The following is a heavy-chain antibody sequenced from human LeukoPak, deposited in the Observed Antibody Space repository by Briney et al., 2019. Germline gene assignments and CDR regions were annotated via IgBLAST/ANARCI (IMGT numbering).Heavy chain of an antibody. J-gene: IGHJ4*02. CDR2: IYYSGNT. D-gene: IGHD2/OR15-2a*01. CDR3: VGGDTGSIVGY. V-gene: IGHV4-30-4*08. CDR1: GGSINSGDYY. Sequence: PSQTLSLTCTVSGGSINSGDYYWSWIRQPPEKGPEWIGFIYYSGNTYYNSSLKSRVTISIDPSKNQFSLKLTSVSAADTAVYYCVGGDTGSIVGYWGQGTLVTVSS.